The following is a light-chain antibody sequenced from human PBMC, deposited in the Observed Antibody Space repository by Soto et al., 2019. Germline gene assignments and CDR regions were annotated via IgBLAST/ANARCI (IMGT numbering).Light chain of an antibody. CDR3: QQYGSSFWT. CDR2: GAS. Sequence: EIVLTXSPGTLSLSPGERATLSCRASQRIGSRLAWYQQNPGQAPRLLISGASSRATGIPDRFSGSGSGKEFTLTISRVESDEFEVYYCQQYGSSFWTFGQGTKVEIK. CDR1: QRIGSR. J-gene: IGKJ1*01. V-gene: IGKV3-20*01.